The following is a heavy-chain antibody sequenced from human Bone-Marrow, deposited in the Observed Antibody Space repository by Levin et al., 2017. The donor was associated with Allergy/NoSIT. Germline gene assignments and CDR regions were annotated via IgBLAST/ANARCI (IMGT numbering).Heavy chain of an antibody. D-gene: IGHD5-12*01. CDR2: ISYDGSNK. V-gene: IGHV3-30-3*01. Sequence: GGSLRLSCAASGFTFSSYAMHWVRQAPGKGLEGVAVISYDGSNKYYADSVKGRFTISRDNSKNTLYLQMNSLRAEDTAVYYCASFGYSGYERQGFIDYWGQGTLVTVSS. CDR1: GFTFSSYA. J-gene: IGHJ4*02. CDR3: ASFGYSGYERQGFIDY.